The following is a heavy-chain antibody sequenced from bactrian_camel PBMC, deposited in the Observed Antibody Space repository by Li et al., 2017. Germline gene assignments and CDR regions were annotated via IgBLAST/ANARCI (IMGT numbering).Heavy chain of an antibody. Sequence: HVQLVESGGGAVQAGGSLRLSCAASGFTGSGYCMAWFRQAPGKEREGVASKYTDGVDTYYADSVKGRFTISQDNAKSTVYLQMSDLKPEDTAMCYCAASIIVLQPASRLRRRPYNHWGQGTQVTVS. J-gene: IGHJ4*01. CDR1: GFTGSGYC. CDR2: KYTDGVDT. V-gene: IGHV3S1*01. D-gene: IGHD2*01. CDR3: AASIIVLQPASRLRRRPYNH.